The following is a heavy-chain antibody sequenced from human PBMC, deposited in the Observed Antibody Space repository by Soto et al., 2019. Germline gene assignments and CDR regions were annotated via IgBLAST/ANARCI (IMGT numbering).Heavy chain of an antibody. J-gene: IGHJ4*02. V-gene: IGHV3-30*18. D-gene: IGHD1-26*01. CDR1: GFTFSSYG. CDR3: PKDPSPLNSVIDY. CDR2: ISYDGSNK. Sequence: QVQLVESGGGVVQPGRSLRLSCAASGFTFSSYGMHWVRQAPGKGLEWVAVISYDGSNKYYADSVKGRFTISRDNSKNTLYLQMNSLRAEDTAVYYCPKDPSPLNSVIDYWGQGTLVTVSS.